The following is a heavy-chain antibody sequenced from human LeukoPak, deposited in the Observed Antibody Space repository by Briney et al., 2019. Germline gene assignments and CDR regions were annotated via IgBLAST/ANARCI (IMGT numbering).Heavy chain of an antibody. CDR3: ARGAPGYGGKLGSFDY. Sequence: SETLSLTCTVSGGSISSGSYYWSWIRQPAGKGLEWIGRIYTSGSTNYNPSLKRRVTISVDTSKNQFSLKLSSVPAADTAVYYCARGAPGYGGKLGSFDYWGQGTLVTVSS. J-gene: IGHJ4*02. CDR1: GGSISSGSYY. V-gene: IGHV4-61*02. CDR2: IYTSGST. D-gene: IGHD4-23*01.